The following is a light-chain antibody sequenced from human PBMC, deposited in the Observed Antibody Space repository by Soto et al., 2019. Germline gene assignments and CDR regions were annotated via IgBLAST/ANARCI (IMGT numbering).Light chain of an antibody. CDR3: QQYGYLVT. Sequence: DIVWTQAPCTLSLSPGERATLSCRASQSITNNYLAWYQQKPGRAHRLLIYGSSSRDTGIPDRFSGSGSVTAFTLTISRLEPEDFAMYYCQQYGYLVTFGGGTKVEIK. J-gene: IGKJ4*01. CDR1: QSITNNY. V-gene: IGKV3-20*01. CDR2: GSS.